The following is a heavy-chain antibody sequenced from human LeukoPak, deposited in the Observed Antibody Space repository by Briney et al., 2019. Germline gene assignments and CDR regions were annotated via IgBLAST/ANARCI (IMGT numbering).Heavy chain of an antibody. J-gene: IGHJ5*02. CDR3: ARAPKMVRGVSNWFDP. Sequence: GASVKVSCKASGYTFTSYGISWVRQAPGQGLEWMGWISAYNGNTNYAQKLQGRVTMTTDTSTSTAYMELRSLRSDDTAVYYCARAPKMVRGVSNWFDPWGQGTLVTVSS. V-gene: IGHV1-18*01. CDR1: GYTFTSYG. D-gene: IGHD3-10*01. CDR2: ISAYNGNT.